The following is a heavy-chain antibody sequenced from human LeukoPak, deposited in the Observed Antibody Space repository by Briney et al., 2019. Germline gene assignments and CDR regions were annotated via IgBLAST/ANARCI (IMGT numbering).Heavy chain of an antibody. CDR2: IYYSGST. J-gene: IGHJ4*02. Sequence: SETLSLTCTVSGGSISSSSYYWGWIRQPPGKGLEWIGSIYYSGSTYYNPSLKSRVTISVDTSKNQFSLKLSSVTAADTAVYYCASGLAVAKLWGQGTLVTVSS. D-gene: IGHD6-19*01. CDR3: ASGLAVAKL. CDR1: GGSISSSSYY. V-gene: IGHV4-39*07.